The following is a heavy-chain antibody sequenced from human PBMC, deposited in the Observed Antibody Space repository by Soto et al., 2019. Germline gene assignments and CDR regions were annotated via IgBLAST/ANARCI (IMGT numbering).Heavy chain of an antibody. V-gene: IGHV1-46*01. CDR1: GYTFTNYY. Sequence: QVQLVQSGAEVKKPGASVKASCKASGYTFTNYYMHWVRQAPGQGLEWMGIINPSGGSTSYAQKFKGRLTMTRDTSTSTVYMELSSLRYDDTAVYFCARDLTSESIQDSRLSDWFDPGGQGTLVTVSS. J-gene: IGHJ5*02. CDR2: INPSGGST. D-gene: IGHD5-18*01. CDR3: ARDLTSESIQDSRLSDWFDP.